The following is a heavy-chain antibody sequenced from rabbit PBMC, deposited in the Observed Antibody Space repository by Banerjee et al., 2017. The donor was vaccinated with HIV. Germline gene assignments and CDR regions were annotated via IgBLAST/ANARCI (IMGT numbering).Heavy chain of an antibody. D-gene: IGHD8-1*01. J-gene: IGHJ4*01. CDR2: IYSDSSGST. CDR3: ARDLGGSSDL. V-gene: IGHV1S45*01. CDR1: GFSFSSGYW. Sequence: QEQLEESGGDLVKPEGSLALTCTASGFSFSSGYWMCWVRQAPGKGLEWIGCIYSDSSGSTYYASRAKGRFTISRTSSTTVTLQMTSLTAADTATYFCARDLGGSSDLWGPGTLVTVS.